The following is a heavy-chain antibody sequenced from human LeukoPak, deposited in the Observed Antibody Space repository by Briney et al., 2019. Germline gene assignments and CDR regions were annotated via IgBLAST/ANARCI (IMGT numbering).Heavy chain of an antibody. D-gene: IGHD3-22*01. Sequence: PSETLSLKATILGDSGSRRDSYGDGIRQPPGKGLRGIGTIYYSGRTYNIPALNIRVTLSVDMSHNQFSLTLSSVTAAETALYFCARRRYYDSSGYLEWGQGTLVTVSS. J-gene: IGHJ1*01. CDR2: IYYSGRT. CDR1: GDSGSRRDSY. V-gene: IGHV4-39*01. CDR3: ARRRYYDSSGYLE.